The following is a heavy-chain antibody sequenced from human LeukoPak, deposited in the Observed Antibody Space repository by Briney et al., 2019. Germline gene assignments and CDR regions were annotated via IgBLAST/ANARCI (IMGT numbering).Heavy chain of an antibody. CDR2: INPNSGGT. CDR1: GYTFTAYY. Sequence: ASLKVSCKASGYTFTAYYMHWVRQAPGHGLEWIGWINPNSGGTNYARKFQGRVTMTRDTSINTAYMELSRLRSDDTAVYYCARGFPLSYCSGGSCPFFDYWGQGTLVTVSS. CDR3: ARGFPLSYCSGGSCPFFDY. V-gene: IGHV1-2*02. D-gene: IGHD2-15*01. J-gene: IGHJ4*02.